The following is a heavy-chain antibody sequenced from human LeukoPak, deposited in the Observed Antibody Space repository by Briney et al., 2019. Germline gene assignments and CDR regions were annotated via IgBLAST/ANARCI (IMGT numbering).Heavy chain of an antibody. J-gene: IGHJ5*02. CDR2: IKPDGSGK. CDR1: GFTLSTYW. Sequence: PGGSLRLSCVASGFTLSTYWMTWVRQAPGKGLEWVANIKPDGSGKYFVDSVRGRFTISRDNVKNSLYLQMNSLRAEDTAVYYCVRGSSGTVVRGVSWAWFDPWGQGPLVTVSS. CDR3: VRGSSGTVVRGVSWAWFDP. V-gene: IGHV3-7*05. D-gene: IGHD3-10*01.